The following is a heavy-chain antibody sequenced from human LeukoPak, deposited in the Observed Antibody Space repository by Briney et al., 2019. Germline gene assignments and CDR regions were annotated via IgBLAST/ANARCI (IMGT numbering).Heavy chain of an antibody. J-gene: IGHJ2*01. CDR1: GGSISSSSYY. D-gene: IGHD3-3*01. V-gene: IGHV4-39*01. CDR2: IYYSGST. CDR3: ARQGALRFLEWFPRNWYFDL. Sequence: PPETLSLTCTVSGGSISSSSYYWGWIRQPPGKGLEWIGSIYYSGSTYYNPSLKSRVTISVDTSKNQFSLKLSSVTAADTAVYYCARQGALRFLEWFPRNWYFDLWGRGTLVTVSP.